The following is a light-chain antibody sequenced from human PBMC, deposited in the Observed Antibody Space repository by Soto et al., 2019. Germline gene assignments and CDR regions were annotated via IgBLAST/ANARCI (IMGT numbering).Light chain of an antibody. CDR2: EVS. CDR3: SSYTRSNTYV. J-gene: IGLJ1*01. CDR1: SSDVGGYNY. V-gene: IGLV2-14*01. Sequence: QSVLTQPASVSGSPGQSITISCTGTSSDVGGYNYVSWYQQHPGKAPKLMIYEVSNRPSGVSNRFSGSKSGNTASLTISGLQAEDEADYYCSSYTRSNTYVFGTGTKVTV.